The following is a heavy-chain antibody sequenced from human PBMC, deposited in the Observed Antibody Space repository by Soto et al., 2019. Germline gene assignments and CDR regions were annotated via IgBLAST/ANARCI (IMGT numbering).Heavy chain of an antibody. D-gene: IGHD3-16*01. V-gene: IGHV3-9*01. J-gene: IGHJ3*01. CDR3: AKGGASRLDGLDV. CDR2: ISWNSATI. CDR1: GFKFDDYA. Sequence: EVLLVESGGGLIQPGGSLRLSCAASGFKFDDYAMHWVRQVPQKGLQWVSGISWNSATIGHAGSVKGRFTISRDNGKNSLYLQMNNLSTDDTALYYCAKGGASRLDGLDVWGHGIMVTVSS.